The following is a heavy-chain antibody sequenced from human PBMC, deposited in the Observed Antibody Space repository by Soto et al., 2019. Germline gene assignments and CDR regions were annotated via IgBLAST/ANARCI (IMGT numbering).Heavy chain of an antibody. CDR1: GYTFTGYY. Sequence: GGSMKVSWQASGYTFTGYYIHWVRQAPGQRLGLLGWINPNSGATNYAQKFQGWVTMTRDTSITTAYMELRRLRSEETAVYYCARDTIGQQPKNRPFSHGMDVWGQGPTVTVSS. CDR2: INPNSGAT. J-gene: IGHJ6*02. CDR3: ARDTIGQQPKNRPFSHGMDV. D-gene: IGHD6-13*01. V-gene: IGHV1-2*04.